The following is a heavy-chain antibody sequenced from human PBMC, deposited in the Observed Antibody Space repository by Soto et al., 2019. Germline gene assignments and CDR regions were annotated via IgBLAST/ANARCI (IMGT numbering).Heavy chain of an antibody. Sequence: QITLKESGPTLVKPTQTLTLTCTFSGFSLSTSGVGVGWIRQPPGKALEWLALIYWDDDKRYSPSLKSRLTITKDTSKNQVVLTMTNMDPVDTATYYCAHRGPDDYGDFFDYWGQGTLVTVSS. V-gene: IGHV2-5*02. CDR2: IYWDDDK. D-gene: IGHD4-17*01. J-gene: IGHJ4*02. CDR3: AHRGPDDYGDFFDY. CDR1: GFSLSTSGVG.